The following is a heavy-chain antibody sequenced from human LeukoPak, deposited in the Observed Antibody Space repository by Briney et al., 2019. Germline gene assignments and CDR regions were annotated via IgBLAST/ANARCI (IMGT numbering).Heavy chain of an antibody. CDR2: INHSGST. CDR1: GGSFSGYY. V-gene: IGHV4-34*01. J-gene: IGHJ4*02. Sequence: TASETLSLTCAVYGGSFSGYYWSWIRQPPGKGLEWIGEINHSGSTNYNPSLKSRVTISVDTSKNQFSLKLSSVTAADTAVYYCARGRSVWGQGILVTVSS. CDR3: ARGRSV.